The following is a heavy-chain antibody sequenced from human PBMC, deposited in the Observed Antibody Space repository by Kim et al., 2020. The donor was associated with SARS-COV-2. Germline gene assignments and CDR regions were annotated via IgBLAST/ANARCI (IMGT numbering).Heavy chain of an antibody. J-gene: IGHJ4*02. Sequence: KGRFTISRDNAKNSLYLQMNSLRAEDTAVYYCARGTLLRFLEWLPGVFDYWGQGTLVTVSS. D-gene: IGHD3-3*01. CDR3: ARGTLLRFLEWLPGVFDY. V-gene: IGHV3-11*05.